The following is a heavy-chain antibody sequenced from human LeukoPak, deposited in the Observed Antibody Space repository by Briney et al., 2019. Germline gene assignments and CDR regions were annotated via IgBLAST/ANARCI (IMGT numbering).Heavy chain of an antibody. Sequence: GGSLRLSCAASGMPFSSDAMSWVRQAPGKGLEWVSAINGGTTLYADSVKGRFTISRDNSKNTLFLQMNSLRAEDTAVYYCAKGLTNEYYSQPYYFDYWGQGTLVTVSS. CDR2: INGGTT. CDR1: GMPFSSDA. V-gene: IGHV3-23*01. CDR3: AKGLTNEYYSQPYYFDY. J-gene: IGHJ4*02. D-gene: IGHD4-11*01.